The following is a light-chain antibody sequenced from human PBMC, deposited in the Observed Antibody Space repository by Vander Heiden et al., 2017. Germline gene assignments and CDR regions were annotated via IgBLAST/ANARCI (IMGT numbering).Light chain of an antibody. CDR2: DAS. V-gene: IGKV1-33*01. CDR1: QDIGNY. Sequence: DIQMPQSPSSLSASVGDRVTITCQASQDIGNYLHWYQQKPGKAPKLLIYDASNLETGVPSTFSGSGSGTDFTFTISSLQPEDIATYYCQQYDNLPYTFGQGSKVEIK. CDR3: QQYDNLPYT. J-gene: IGKJ2*01.